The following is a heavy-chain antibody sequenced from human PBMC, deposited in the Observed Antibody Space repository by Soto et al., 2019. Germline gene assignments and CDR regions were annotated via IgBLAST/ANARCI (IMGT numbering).Heavy chain of an antibody. Sequence: QVQLQESGPGLVKPSETLSLTCTVSGGSIRDSYWSWIRQPPGKGLEWIVYMYDSGSTRYNPYLNSRVTISVDTSKNQFSLNLRSVTAADTAVYYCARNMAYWGQGTLVTVSA. D-gene: IGHD3-10*01. CDR1: GGSIRDSY. V-gene: IGHV4-4*09. CDR3: ARNMAY. CDR2: MYDSGST. J-gene: IGHJ4*02.